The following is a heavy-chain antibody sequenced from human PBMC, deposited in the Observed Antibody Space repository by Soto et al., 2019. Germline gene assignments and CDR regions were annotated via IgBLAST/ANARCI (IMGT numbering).Heavy chain of an antibody. J-gene: IGHJ4*02. CDR1: GYTFTSYG. D-gene: IGHD1-1*01. V-gene: IGHV1-18*01. CDR2: ISAHNDNT. Sequence: QVHLVQSGAEVKKPGASVKVSCKCSGYTFTSYGITWVRQAPGQGIEWMGWISAHNDNTDYAHKLQGRVTVTRDTSTSTAYMELRSLRSDDTAVYYCARGRYGDYWGQGALVTVSS. CDR3: ARGRYGDY.